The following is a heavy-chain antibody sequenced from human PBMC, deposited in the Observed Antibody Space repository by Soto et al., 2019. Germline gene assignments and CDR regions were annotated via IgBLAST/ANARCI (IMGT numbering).Heavy chain of an antibody. CDR1: GFTFSSYA. Sequence: GGSLRLSCAASGFTFSSYAMHWVRQAPGKGLEWVAVISYDGSNKYYADSVKGRFTISRDNSKNTLYLQMNSLRAEDTAVYYCARDRSERGIAVAGNLELPFRISILFDYWGQGTLVTVSS. CDR2: ISYDGSNK. D-gene: IGHD6-19*01. J-gene: IGHJ4*02. CDR3: ARDRSERGIAVAGNLELPFRISILFDY. V-gene: IGHV3-30-3*01.